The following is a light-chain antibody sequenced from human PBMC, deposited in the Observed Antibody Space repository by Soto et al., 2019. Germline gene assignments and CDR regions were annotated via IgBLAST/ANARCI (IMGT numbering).Light chain of an antibody. CDR3: QEYNNWRPGP. CDR1: QSINTN. CDR2: GAS. Sequence: EKVMTQSPATLSVSPGERATLSCRASQSINTNLAWYQQKPGQAPRLLIYGASTRATGIPARFSGSGSGTEFTLTISSLQSEDFAVYFCQEYNNWRPGPFGQGTKV. J-gene: IGKJ1*01. V-gene: IGKV3-15*01.